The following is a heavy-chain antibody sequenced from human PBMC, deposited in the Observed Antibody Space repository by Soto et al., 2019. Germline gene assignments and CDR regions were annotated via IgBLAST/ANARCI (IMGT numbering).Heavy chain of an antibody. CDR3: ASSYYDILTGYHIFDY. J-gene: IGHJ4*02. CDR2: IYYSGST. V-gene: IGHV4-39*01. Sequence: SETLSLTCTVSGGSISSSSYYWGWIRQPPGKGLEWIGSIYYSGSTYYNPSLKSRVTISVDTSKNQFSLKLSSVTAADTAVYYCASSYYDILTGYHIFDYWGQGTLVTVSS. CDR1: GGSISSSSYY. D-gene: IGHD3-9*01.